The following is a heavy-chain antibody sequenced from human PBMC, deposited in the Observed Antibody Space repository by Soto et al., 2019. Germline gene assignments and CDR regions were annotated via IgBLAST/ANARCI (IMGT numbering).Heavy chain of an antibody. CDR3: ARGGNSQIRFGELSSGDDAFDI. Sequence: QVQVQESGSGLVKPSQTLSLTCAVAGGSISSGGYSWSWIRQPPGKGLEWIGYIHHSGSTYYNPSPTCRFLISVERSRNQFSLNMNSVTAADTAVYYCARGGNSQIRFGELSSGDDAFDIWGQGTMVTVSS. J-gene: IGHJ3*02. D-gene: IGHD3-10*01. CDR2: IHHSGST. V-gene: IGHV4-30-2*01. CDR1: GGSISSGGYS.